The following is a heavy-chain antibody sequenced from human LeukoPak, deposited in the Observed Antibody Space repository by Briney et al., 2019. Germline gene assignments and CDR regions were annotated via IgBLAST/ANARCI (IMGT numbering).Heavy chain of an antibody. CDR1: GFTFSSYE. D-gene: IGHD3-9*01. V-gene: IGHV3-48*03. CDR3: ARDQAYYDILTGYYPGYYFDY. J-gene: IGHJ4*02. Sequence: GGSLRLSCAASGFTFSSYEMNWVRQAPGKGLEWVAYISGSGTTIYYADSVKDRFTISGDNAKNSLYLQMNSLRDEDTAVYYCARDQAYYDILTGYYPGYYFDYWGQGTLVTVSS. CDR2: ISGSGTTI.